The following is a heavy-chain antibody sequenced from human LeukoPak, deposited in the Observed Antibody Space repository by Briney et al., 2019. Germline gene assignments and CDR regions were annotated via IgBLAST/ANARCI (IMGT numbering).Heavy chain of an antibody. CDR3: ARMGRDGYNLIFDY. V-gene: IGHV4-59*01. CDR1: GGSISSYY. CDR2: IYYSGST. Sequence: SETLSLTCTVSGGSISSYYWSWIRQPPGKGLEWIGYIYYSGSTNYSPSLKSRVTISVDTSKNQFSLKLSSVTAADTAVYYCARMGRDGYNLIFDYWGQGTLVTVSS. D-gene: IGHD5-24*01. J-gene: IGHJ4*02.